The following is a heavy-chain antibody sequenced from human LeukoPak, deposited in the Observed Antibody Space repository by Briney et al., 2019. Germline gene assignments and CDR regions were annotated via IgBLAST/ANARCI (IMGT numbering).Heavy chain of an antibody. CDR3: ARDGTAAGLYFDL. Sequence: ETLSLTCTVSGGSISSYYWSWIRQPPGKGLEWVASIKQDGGERSYVDSVKGRFTISRDNAKNSLYLQMSNLRAEDTAVYYCARDGTAAGLYFDLWGQGTLVTVSS. J-gene: IGHJ4*01. CDR2: IKQDGGER. CDR1: GGSISSYY. D-gene: IGHD6-13*01. V-gene: IGHV3-7*01.